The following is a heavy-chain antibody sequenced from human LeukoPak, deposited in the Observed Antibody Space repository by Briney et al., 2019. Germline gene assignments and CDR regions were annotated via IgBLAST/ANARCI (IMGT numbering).Heavy chain of an antibody. CDR2: IYYSGST. J-gene: IGHJ4*02. V-gene: IGHV4-59*01. D-gene: IGHD6-19*01. CDR1: GGSISSYY. CDR3: ARGRQWLGSPYFDY. Sequence: PSETLSLTCTVSGGSISSYYWSWIRQPPGKGLEWIGYIYYSGSTNYNPSLKSRVTISVDTSKNQFSLKLSSVTAADTAVCYCARGRQWLGSPYFDYWGQGTLVTVSS.